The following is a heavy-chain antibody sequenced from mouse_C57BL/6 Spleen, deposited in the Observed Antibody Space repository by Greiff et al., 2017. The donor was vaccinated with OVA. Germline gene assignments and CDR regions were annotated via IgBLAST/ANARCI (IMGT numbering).Heavy chain of an antibody. CDR2: IRLKSDNYAT. Sequence: DVHLVESGGGLVQPGGSMKLSCVASGFTFSNYWMNWVRQSPEKGLEWVAQIRLKSDNYATHYAESVKGRFTISRDDSKSSVYLQMNNLRAEDTGMYYCTGGYYATWFAYWGQGTLVTVSA. CDR1: GFTFSNYW. V-gene: IGHV6-3*01. CDR3: TGGYYATWFAY. D-gene: IGHD2-3*01. J-gene: IGHJ3*01.